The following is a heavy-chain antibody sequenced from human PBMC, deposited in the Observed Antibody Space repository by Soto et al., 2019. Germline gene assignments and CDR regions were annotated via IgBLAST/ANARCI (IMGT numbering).Heavy chain of an antibody. D-gene: IGHD6-19*01. J-gene: IGHJ4*02. CDR2: INPNSGGT. V-gene: IGHV1-2*02. CDR3: ASAAVTGTAGLDF. Sequence: ASEKVFCKASGYTFSGFYMHWVRQAPGQGLEWMGWINPNSGGTKSAEKFQGRVTMTRDTSISTAYMELSRLTSDDTAVYYCASAAVTGTAGLDFWGQGTLVTVSS. CDR1: GYTFSGFY.